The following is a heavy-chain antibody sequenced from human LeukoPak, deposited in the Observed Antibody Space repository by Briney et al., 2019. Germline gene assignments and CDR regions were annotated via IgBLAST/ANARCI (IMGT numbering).Heavy chain of an antibody. CDR3: ARGYSYYYDSSGYYKEGVGYYFDY. CDR2: IYYSGST. Sequence: SQTLSLTSTVSGGSISSGDYYWSWIRQPPGKGLEWIGYIYYSGSTYYNPSLKSRVTISVDTSKNQFSLKLSSVPAADTAVYYCARGYSYYYDSSGYYKEGVGYYFDYWGQGTLVTVSS. V-gene: IGHV4-30-4*08. CDR1: GGSISSGDYY. D-gene: IGHD3-22*01. J-gene: IGHJ4*02.